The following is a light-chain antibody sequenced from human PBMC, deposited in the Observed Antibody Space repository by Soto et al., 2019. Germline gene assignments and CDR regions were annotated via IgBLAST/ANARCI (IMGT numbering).Light chain of an antibody. V-gene: IGLV2-23*02. CDR3: CSYAGSYTFVV. J-gene: IGLJ2*01. CDR1: GSDVGSYNL. CDR2: EVS. Sequence: QSALTQPASVPGSPGQSITISCTGSGSDVGSYNLVSWYQHNPGKAPKLIIYEVSKRPSRVSNRFSGSKSSNTASLTISGLQAEDEADYYCCSYAGSYTFVVFGGGTKLTVL.